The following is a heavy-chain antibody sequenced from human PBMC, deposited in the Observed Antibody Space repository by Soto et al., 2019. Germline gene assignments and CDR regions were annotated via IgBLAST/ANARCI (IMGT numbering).Heavy chain of an antibody. CDR2: INPSGGST. CDR3: ARVPAADYYYYGMDV. V-gene: IGHV1-46*01. J-gene: IGHJ6*02. Sequence: ASVKVSFKASGYTFTSYYMHWLRQAPGQGLEWMGIINPSGGSTSYAQKFQGRVTMTRDTSTSTVYMELSSLRSEDTAVYYCARVPAADYYYYGMDVWGQGTTVTVSS. CDR1: GYTFTSYY. D-gene: IGHD2-2*01.